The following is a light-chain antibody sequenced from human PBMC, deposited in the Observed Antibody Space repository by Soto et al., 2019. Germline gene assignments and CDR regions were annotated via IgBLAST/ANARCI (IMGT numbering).Light chain of an antibody. V-gene: IGKV3-11*01. J-gene: IGKJ4*01. Sequence: EIVLTQSPATLSLSPGERATLSCRASHSINNYLAWYQQKPGQAPGLLIYDASNRATGIPARFSGSGSGTDFTLTISTLEPEDFAVYYCQQRSNWPLTFGGGTKVDIK. CDR2: DAS. CDR3: QQRSNWPLT. CDR1: HSINNY.